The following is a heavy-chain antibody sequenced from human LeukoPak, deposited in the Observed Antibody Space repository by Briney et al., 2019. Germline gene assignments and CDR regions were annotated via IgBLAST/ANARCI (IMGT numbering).Heavy chain of an antibody. D-gene: IGHD2-21*02. J-gene: IGHJ4*02. CDR1: GGTFSSYA. V-gene: IGHV1-69*13. Sequence: SVKVSCKASGGTFSSYAISWVRQAPGQGLEWMGGIIPIFGTANYAQKFQGRVTITADESTSTAYMELSSLRSEDTAVYYCARDQWVGCGGDCYAYYFDYWGQGTLVTVSS. CDR2: IIPIFGTA. CDR3: ARDQWVGCGGDCYAYYFDY.